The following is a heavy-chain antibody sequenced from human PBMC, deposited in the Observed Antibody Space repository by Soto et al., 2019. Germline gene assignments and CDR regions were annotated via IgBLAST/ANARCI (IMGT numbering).Heavy chain of an antibody. CDR2: IDNSGRS. V-gene: IGHV4-34*01. CDR3: ATFRGSAFRISGYEN. D-gene: IGHD1-26*01. J-gene: IGHJ4*02. CDR1: GASHNYYH. Sequence: SQTLSFTCDVPGASHNYYHWTWIRQAPGKGLEWLGEIDNSGRSNYNPSLKSRVTVSVDTSNNRFSLKLLSVTARDTAIYYCATFRGSAFRISGYENWSQGALVTVSS.